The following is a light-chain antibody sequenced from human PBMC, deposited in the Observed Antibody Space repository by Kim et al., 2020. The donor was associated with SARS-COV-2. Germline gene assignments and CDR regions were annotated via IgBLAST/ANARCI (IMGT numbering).Light chain of an antibody. J-gene: IGKJ4*01. Sequence: SPGEKASLSCRASESVSSRYLAWYQQRLDQAPRLLIYGASTRATGVPDRFSGRGSGTDFTLTISRLEPEDIAVYFCHQYGASPITFGGGAKVDIK. CDR1: ESVSSRY. V-gene: IGKV3-20*01. CDR3: HQYGASPIT. CDR2: GAS.